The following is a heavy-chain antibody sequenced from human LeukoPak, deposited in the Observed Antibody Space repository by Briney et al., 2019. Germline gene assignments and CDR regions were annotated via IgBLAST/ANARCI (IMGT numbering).Heavy chain of an antibody. J-gene: IGHJ4*02. Sequence: PSETLSLTCAVYGGSFSGYYWTWIRQPPGKGLEWIGEINHSGSTNYNPSLKSRVTISVDTSKNQFSLKLSSATAADTAVYYCARGKGSGWTFDYWGQGTLVTVSS. V-gene: IGHV4-34*01. CDR3: ARGKGSGWTFDY. CDR1: GGSFSGYY. D-gene: IGHD6-19*01. CDR2: INHSGST.